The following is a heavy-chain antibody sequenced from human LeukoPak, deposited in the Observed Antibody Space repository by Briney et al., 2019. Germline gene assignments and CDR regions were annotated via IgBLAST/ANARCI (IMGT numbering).Heavy chain of an antibody. V-gene: IGHV4-38-2*02. CDR2: IYHSGST. D-gene: IGHD3-10*01. CDR1: GYSISSGYY. CDR3: ARSPITMVRGVTPYNWFDP. Sequence: SETLSLTCTVSGYSISSGYYWGWIRQPPGKGLEWIGSIYHSGSTYYNPSLKSRVTISVDTSKNQFSLKLSSVTAADTAVYYCARSPITMVRGVTPYNWFDPWGQGTLVTVSS. J-gene: IGHJ5*02.